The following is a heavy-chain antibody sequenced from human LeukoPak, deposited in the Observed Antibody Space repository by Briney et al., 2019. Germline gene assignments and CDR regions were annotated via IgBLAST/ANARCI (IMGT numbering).Heavy chain of an antibody. CDR3: ARRKGDYDILTGYYADTNNWFDP. Sequence: SETLSLTCIVSGGSISVTNYYWGWIRQPPGKGLEWIGSIYYSGSTYYNPSLKSRVTISVDTSKNQFSLKLSSVTAADTAVYYCARRKGDYDILTGYYADTNNWFDPWGQGTLVTVSS. CDR2: IYYSGST. V-gene: IGHV4-39*01. D-gene: IGHD3-9*01. J-gene: IGHJ5*02. CDR1: GGSISVTNYY.